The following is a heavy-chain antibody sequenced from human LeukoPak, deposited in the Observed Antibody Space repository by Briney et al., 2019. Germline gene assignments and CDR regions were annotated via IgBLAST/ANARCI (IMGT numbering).Heavy chain of an antibody. J-gene: IGHJ5*02. V-gene: IGHV1-46*01. Sequence: GASVKVSCKASGYTFLSYGVNWVRQAPGQGLEWMGIINTSGGSTTYAQKFQGRVSMTRDTSTSTVYLEVSSLRSEDTAVYYCARSQGGNTLWFDPWGQGTLVTVSS. CDR2: INTSGGST. D-gene: IGHD4-23*01. CDR1: GYTFLSYG. CDR3: ARSQGGNTLWFDP.